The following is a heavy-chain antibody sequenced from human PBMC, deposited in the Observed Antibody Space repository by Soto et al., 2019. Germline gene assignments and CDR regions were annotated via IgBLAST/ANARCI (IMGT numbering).Heavy chain of an antibody. J-gene: IGHJ6*02. Sequence: PSETLSLTCAVYGGSFSGYYWSWIRQPPGKALEWIGEINHSGSTNYNPSLKSRVTISVDTSKNQFSLKLSSVTAADTAVYYCASRAIYDFWSGYYPYYYYGMDVWGQGTTVTVSS. CDR2: INHSGST. V-gene: IGHV4-34*01. CDR3: ASRAIYDFWSGYYPYYYYGMDV. D-gene: IGHD3-3*01. CDR1: GGSFSGYY.